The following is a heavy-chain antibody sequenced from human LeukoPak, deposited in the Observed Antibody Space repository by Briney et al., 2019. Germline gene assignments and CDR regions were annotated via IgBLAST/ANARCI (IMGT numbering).Heavy chain of an antibody. CDR1: GFTFSNYW. Sequence: GGSLRLSCAASGFTFSNYWMHWVRQAPGKGLVWVSRINSDGSSTTYADSVKGRFTISRDNAKNTLYLQMNSLRAEDTAVYYCARDYSRSRDYGMDVWGQGTTVPVSS. CDR2: INSDGSST. J-gene: IGHJ6*02. D-gene: IGHD6-13*01. CDR3: ARDYSRSRDYGMDV. V-gene: IGHV3-74*01.